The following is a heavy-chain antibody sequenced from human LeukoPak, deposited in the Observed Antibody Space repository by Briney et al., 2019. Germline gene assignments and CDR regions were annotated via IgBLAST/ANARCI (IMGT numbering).Heavy chain of an antibody. CDR1: GFTFSNSA. V-gene: IGHV1-58*01. D-gene: IGHD5-12*01. Sequence: SVKVSCKASGFTFSNSAFQWVRQARGQRLEWIGWIVVGSDSTKYAQKFQERVSITRDMSTSTVYMELSSLRSEDTAVYYCTAEIYRGHVYSYYYGMDVWGQGTTVIVFS. CDR3: TAEIYRGHVYSYYYGMDV. CDR2: IVVGSDST. J-gene: IGHJ6*02.